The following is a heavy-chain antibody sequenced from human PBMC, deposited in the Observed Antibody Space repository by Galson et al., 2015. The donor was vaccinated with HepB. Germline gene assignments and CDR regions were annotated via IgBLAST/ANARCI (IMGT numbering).Heavy chain of an antibody. CDR2: ISSDNTSK. J-gene: IGHJ4*02. CDR1: GFTFSRHA. V-gene: IGHV3-30*07. Sequence: SLRLSCAVSGFTFSRHAFHWVRQAPGRGLEWVALISSDNTSKFYADSVMGRLTISRDNSKDTVYLQMNSLRDEDTAVYYCASDCDGSGSFYNMLGYWGQGTMVTVSS. CDR3: ASDCDGSGSFYNMLGY. D-gene: IGHD3-10*01.